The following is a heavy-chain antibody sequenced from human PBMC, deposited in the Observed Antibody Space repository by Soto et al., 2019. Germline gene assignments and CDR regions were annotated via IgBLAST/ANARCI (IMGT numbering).Heavy chain of an antibody. Sequence: QVQLVQSGAEVRKPGASVKVSCEASGYTFTSYDIYWVRQATGQGLDWMGGMTPNTGNSGYAQKFQGRVTMTSDTSISTAHMELSSLRSEDTAVYYCARRAETNGWNGFGADKYYFDFWGQGTLVTVSS. CDR3: ARRAETNGWNGFGADKYYFDF. J-gene: IGHJ4*02. D-gene: IGHD1-1*01. CDR2: MTPNTGNS. CDR1: GYTFTSYD. V-gene: IGHV1-8*01.